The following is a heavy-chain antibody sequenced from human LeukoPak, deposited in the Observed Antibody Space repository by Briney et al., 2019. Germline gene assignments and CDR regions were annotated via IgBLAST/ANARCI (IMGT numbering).Heavy chain of an antibody. Sequence: SETLSLTCTVSGGSISSYYWSWIRQPPGKGLEWIGYIYYSGSTNYNPSLKSRVTISVDTSKNQFSLKLSSVTAADTAVYYCARLRAPWYFDLWGRGTLVTVSS. J-gene: IGHJ2*01. CDR1: GGSISSYY. V-gene: IGHV4-59*08. CDR3: ARLRAPWYFDL. CDR2: IYYSGST.